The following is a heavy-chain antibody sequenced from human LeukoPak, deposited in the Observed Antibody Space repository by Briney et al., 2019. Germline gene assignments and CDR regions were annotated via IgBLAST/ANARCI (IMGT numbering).Heavy chain of an antibody. D-gene: IGHD6-13*01. CDR2: VNHSGST. V-gene: IGHV4-34*01. CDR1: GGSFSGYY. Sequence: SETLSLTCAVYGGSFSGYYWSWIRQPPGKGLEWIGEVNHSGSTNYNPSLKSRVTISVDTSKNQFSLKLSSVTAADTAVYYCAREEKQQLAQGYYFDYWGQRTLVTVSS. CDR3: AREEKQQLAQGYYFDY. J-gene: IGHJ4*02.